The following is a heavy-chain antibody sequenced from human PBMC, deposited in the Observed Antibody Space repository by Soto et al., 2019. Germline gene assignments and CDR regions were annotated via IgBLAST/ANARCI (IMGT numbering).Heavy chain of an antibody. CDR2: INPNSGVA. D-gene: IGHD3-10*01. J-gene: IGHJ4*01. Sequence: QVQLVHSGPEVKKPGASVTVSCKASGYAFTDYFLNWVRQAPGQGLEWVGWINPNSGVANLAQKFDGRVTLTRDTSIGTVYMEMTGLTSDDTAVYFCARMPGQWELFKFDNWGHGTLVTVSS. CDR1: GYAFTDYF. CDR3: ARMPGQWELFKFDN. V-gene: IGHV1-2*02.